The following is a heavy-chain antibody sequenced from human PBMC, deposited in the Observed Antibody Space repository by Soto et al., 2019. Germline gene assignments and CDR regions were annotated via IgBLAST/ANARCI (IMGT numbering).Heavy chain of an antibody. D-gene: IGHD3-10*01. Sequence: EVQLLESGGGLVQPGGSLRLSCAASGFTFSSSAMSWVRQAPGKGLEWVSGISESGTSTYYADSVKGRFTVSRDNSKNTLYLQMNSLRAEDTAIYYCAKDLGGSAWGQGTLVTVSS. CDR1: GFTFSSSA. J-gene: IGHJ5*02. CDR2: ISESGTST. CDR3: AKDLGGSA. V-gene: IGHV3-23*01.